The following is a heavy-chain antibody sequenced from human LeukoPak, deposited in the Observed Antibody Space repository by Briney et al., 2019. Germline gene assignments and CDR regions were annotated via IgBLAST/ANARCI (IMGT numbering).Heavy chain of an antibody. CDR2: IKSKNDGGTT. J-gene: IGHJ4*02. CDR3: VGRPWNFDY. CDR1: GFNFNHAW. V-gene: IGHV3-15*01. D-gene: IGHD1-1*01. Sequence: GGSLKLSCAASGFNFNHAWMSWVRQALGKGLEWVGRIKSKNDGGTTDFAAPVKGRFTISRDDSKRMVFLEMNSLKTEDTAVYYCVGRPWNFDYWGQGTLVTVSS.